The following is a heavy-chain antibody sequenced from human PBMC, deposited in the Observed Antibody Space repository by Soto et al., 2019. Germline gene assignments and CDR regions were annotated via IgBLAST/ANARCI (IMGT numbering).Heavy chain of an antibody. Sequence: PGESLKISCKGSGYSFTSYWISWVLQMPWKGLEWMGRIDPSDSYTNYSPSFQGHVTISADKSISTAYLQWSSLKASDTAMYYCARTESGYSYGFADVWGQGTTVTVSS. J-gene: IGHJ6*02. CDR1: GYSFTSYW. V-gene: IGHV5-10-1*01. CDR3: ARTESGYSYGFADV. CDR2: IDPSDSYT. D-gene: IGHD5-18*01.